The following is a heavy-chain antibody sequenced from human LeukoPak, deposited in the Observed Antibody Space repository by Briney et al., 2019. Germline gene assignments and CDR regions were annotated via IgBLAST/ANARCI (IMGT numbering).Heavy chain of an antibody. V-gene: IGHV4-4*07. CDR2: IYTSGSA. Sequence: SETPSLTCTVSGGSISSYYWSWIRQPAGKGLEWIGRIYTSGSANYNPSLKSRVTMSVDTSKNQFSLKLSSVTAADTAVYYCARDGYYSPNYYYMDVWGKGTTVTVSS. CDR3: ARDGYYSPNYYYMDV. CDR1: GGSISSYY. J-gene: IGHJ6*03. D-gene: IGHD4-11*01.